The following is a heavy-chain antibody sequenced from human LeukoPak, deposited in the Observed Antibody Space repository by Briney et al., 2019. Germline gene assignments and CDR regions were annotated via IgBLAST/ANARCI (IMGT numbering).Heavy chain of an antibody. V-gene: IGHV3-23*01. CDR2: ISGSGGST. D-gene: IGHD1-26*01. J-gene: IGHJ6*03. Sequence: PGGSLRLSCAASGFTFSSYAMSWVRQAPGKGLEWVSAISGSGGSTYYADSVKGRFTISRDNAKNSLYLQMNSLRAEDTAVYYCARDRGIVGTTGYYYMDVWGKGTTVTVSS. CDR3: ARDRGIVGTTGYYYMDV. CDR1: GFTFSSYA.